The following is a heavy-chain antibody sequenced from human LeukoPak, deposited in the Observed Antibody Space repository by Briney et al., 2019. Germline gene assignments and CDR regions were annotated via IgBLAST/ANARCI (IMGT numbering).Heavy chain of an antibody. CDR2: INPSGGST. J-gene: IGHJ4*02. CDR3: ARDANSAYCGGDCYSGY. CDR1: GYTFTSYY. D-gene: IGHD2-21*02. Sequence: ASVKVSCKASGYTFTSYYMHWVRQAPGQGLEWMGIINPSGGSTSYAQKFQGRVTMTRDTSTSTVYMELSSLRSEDTAVYYCARDANSAYCGGDCYSGYWGQGTLVTVSS. V-gene: IGHV1-46*01.